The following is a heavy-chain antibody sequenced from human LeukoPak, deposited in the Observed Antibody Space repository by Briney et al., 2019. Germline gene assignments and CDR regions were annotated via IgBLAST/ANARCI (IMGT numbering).Heavy chain of an antibody. CDR2: IYSGGST. V-gene: IGHV3-66*01. Sequence: GGSLRLSCAASGFTVSSNYMSWVRQAPGKGLEWGSVIYSGGSTYYADSVKGRFTISRDNSKNTLYLQMNSLRAEDTAVYYCARDGRYQSYYYYYMDVWGKGTTVTISS. CDR3: ARDGRYQSYYYYYMDV. CDR1: GFTVSSNY. D-gene: IGHD2-2*01. J-gene: IGHJ6*03.